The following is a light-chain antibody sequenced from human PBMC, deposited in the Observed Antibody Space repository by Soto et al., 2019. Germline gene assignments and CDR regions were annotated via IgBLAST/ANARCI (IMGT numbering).Light chain of an antibody. CDR1: QSVSSNY. J-gene: IGKJ3*01. V-gene: IGKV3-20*01. CDR2: GSS. CDR3: QQYGSSPGLCT. Sequence: EIVLTQSPGTLSLSPGERATLSCRASQSVSSNYLAWYQQKAGRAPRLLIYGSSSRATGIPDRFSGSGSGTDFALAIIRLEPVDFAVYLCQQYGSSPGLCTFCPGSKVDFK.